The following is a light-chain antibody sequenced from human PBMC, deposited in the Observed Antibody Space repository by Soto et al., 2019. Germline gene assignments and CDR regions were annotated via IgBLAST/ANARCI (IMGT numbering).Light chain of an antibody. CDR1: QSVGSY. J-gene: IGKJ4*01. CDR3: QQRSNWPLT. CDR2: DAS. V-gene: IGKV3-11*01. Sequence: EIVLAQSPATLSLSPGERATLSCRASQSVGSYLGWYQQKPGQAPRLLIYDASSRATGIPARFSGSGSGTDFTLTISSLEPEDFALYYCQQRSNWPLTFGGGTKVDIK.